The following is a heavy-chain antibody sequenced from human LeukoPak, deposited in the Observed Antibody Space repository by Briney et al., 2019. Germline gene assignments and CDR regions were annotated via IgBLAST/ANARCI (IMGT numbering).Heavy chain of an antibody. D-gene: IGHD4/OR15-4a*01. V-gene: IGHV5-51*01. CDR3: ARRGGGDYGDNLDH. CDR2: IYPRDSDA. Sequence: GESLQISCKTFGFSFTNYWIDWVRQMPGKGLEWMGTIYPRDSDARYSPTFQGQVTISVDKSINTAYLQWSSLKAPDTAIYYCARRGGGDYGDNLDHWGQGTLLTVSS. J-gene: IGHJ4*02. CDR1: GFSFTNYW.